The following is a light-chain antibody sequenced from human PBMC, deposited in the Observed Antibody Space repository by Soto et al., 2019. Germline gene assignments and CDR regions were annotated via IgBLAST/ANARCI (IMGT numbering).Light chain of an antibody. Sequence: EIVLTQSPGTLSPSPGERATLSCRASQSVSSSYLAWYQQKPGQAPRLLIYGTSSRATAIPDRFSGSGSGTDFTLTISRLEPEDFAVYYCQQYGSSSWTFGQGTKVEIK. CDR1: QSVSSSY. CDR2: GTS. J-gene: IGKJ1*01. V-gene: IGKV3-20*01. CDR3: QQYGSSSWT.